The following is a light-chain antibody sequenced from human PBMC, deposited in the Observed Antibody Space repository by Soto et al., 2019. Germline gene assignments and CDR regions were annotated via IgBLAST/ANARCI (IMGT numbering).Light chain of an antibody. CDR2: EVS. Sequence: QSVLTQPASVSGSPGQSITFSCTGTSSDIGGYNYVSWYQQHPGKAPKLMIYEVSNRPSGVSDRFSGSKSGNTASLTISGLQAEDEAYYYCTSYTSSTTNYVFGTGTKLTVL. J-gene: IGLJ1*01. CDR1: SSDIGGYNY. V-gene: IGLV2-14*01. CDR3: TSYTSSTTNYV.